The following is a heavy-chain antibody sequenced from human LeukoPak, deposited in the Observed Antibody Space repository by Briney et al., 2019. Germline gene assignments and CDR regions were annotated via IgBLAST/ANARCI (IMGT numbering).Heavy chain of an antibody. CDR1: GFTFSSYE. Sequence: GGSLRLSCAASGFTFSSYEMNWVRQAPGKGLEWVSYISSSGSTIYYADSVKGRFTISRDNAKNSPYLQMNSLRAEDTAVYYCARDPSSSWADAFDIWGQGTMVTVSS. V-gene: IGHV3-48*03. CDR2: ISSSGSTI. CDR3: ARDPSSSWADAFDI. J-gene: IGHJ3*02. D-gene: IGHD6-13*01.